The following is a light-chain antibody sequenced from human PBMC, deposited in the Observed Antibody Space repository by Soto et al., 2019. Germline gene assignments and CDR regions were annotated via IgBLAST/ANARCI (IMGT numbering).Light chain of an antibody. V-gene: IGKV3-11*01. CDR1: QSVSSW. CDR3: QQRVNWLT. J-gene: IGKJ4*01. CDR2: DAS. Sequence: EIVLTQSPATVSLSPGERATLSCRASQSVSSWLAWYQQKPGQAPRLLIYDASNRATGIPARFSGSGSGTDFALTISSLEPEDFAIYYCQQRVNWLTFGGGTKVEIK.